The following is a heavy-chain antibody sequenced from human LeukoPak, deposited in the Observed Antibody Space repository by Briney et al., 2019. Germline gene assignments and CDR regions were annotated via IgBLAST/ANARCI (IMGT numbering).Heavy chain of an antibody. Sequence: GASVKVSCKASGGTFSSYTISWVRQAPGQGLEWMGRIIPIPGIANYAQKFQGRVTITADKSTSTAYMELSSLRSEDTAVYYCARDRYGRPPVPAAICLDVWGQGTLVTVSS. CDR3: ARDRYGRPPVPAAICLDV. J-gene: IGHJ1*01. CDR2: IIPIPGIA. D-gene: IGHD2-2*02. V-gene: IGHV1-69*04. CDR1: GGTFSSYT.